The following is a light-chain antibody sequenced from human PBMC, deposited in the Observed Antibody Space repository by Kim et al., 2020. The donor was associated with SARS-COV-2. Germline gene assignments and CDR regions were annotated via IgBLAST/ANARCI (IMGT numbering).Light chain of an antibody. CDR2: TAS. J-gene: IGKJ4*01. CDR3: QQYDTYPLT. V-gene: IGKV1-5*03. Sequence: DIQMTQSPSTLSASVGDRVTITCRASQSISGWLAWFQQKPGKAPNLLIYTASTLKSGVPSLFSGSGSGTEFTLTISSLQPDDFATYYCQQYDTYPLTFGGGTKVDIK. CDR1: QSISGW.